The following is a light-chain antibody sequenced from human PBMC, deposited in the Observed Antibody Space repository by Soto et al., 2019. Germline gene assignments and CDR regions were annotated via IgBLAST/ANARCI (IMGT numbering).Light chain of an antibody. V-gene: IGKV3-20*01. CDR3: QQYGGSPPYT. CDR2: GSS. Sequence: EIVLTQSPGTLSLSPGERATLSCRASQSVSNNYLAWYQQKPGQAPRLLIYGSSSRATGIPDRFSASGSGTDLTLTISRLEPEDSAVYLCQQYGGSPPYTFGQGTKVEIK. CDR1: QSVSNNY. J-gene: IGKJ2*01.